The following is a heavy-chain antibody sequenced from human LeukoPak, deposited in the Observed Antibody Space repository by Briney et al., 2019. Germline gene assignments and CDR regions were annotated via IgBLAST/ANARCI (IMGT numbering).Heavy chain of an antibody. Sequence: SETLSLTCTVSGGSISSSSYYWGWIRQLPGKGLEWIGNIYYSGSTYYSPSLKSRVTISVDTSKNQFSLKLSSVTAADTAVYYCARHPIVVAGTTVDYWGQGTLVTVSS. CDR3: ARHPIVVAGTTVDY. V-gene: IGHV4-39*01. CDR2: IYYSGST. J-gene: IGHJ4*02. CDR1: GGSISSSSYY. D-gene: IGHD6-13*01.